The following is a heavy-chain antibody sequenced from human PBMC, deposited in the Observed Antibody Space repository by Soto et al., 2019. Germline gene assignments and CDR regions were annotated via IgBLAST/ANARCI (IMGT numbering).Heavy chain of an antibody. D-gene: IGHD1-26*01. V-gene: IGHV1-18*01. J-gene: IGHJ6*02. Sequence: GASVKVSCKASGYTFTSYGISWVRQAPGQGLEWMGWISAYNGNTNYAQKLQGRVTMTTDTSTSTAYMELRSLRSDDTAVYYCARDHKRYSGSYVYYYGMDVWGQGTTVTVSS. CDR3: ARDHKRYSGSYVYYYGMDV. CDR1: GYTFTSYG. CDR2: ISAYNGNT.